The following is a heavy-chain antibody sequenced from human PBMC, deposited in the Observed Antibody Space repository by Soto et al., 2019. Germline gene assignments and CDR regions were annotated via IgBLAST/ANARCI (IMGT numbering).Heavy chain of an antibody. CDR3: ARGAVRGHFYYYPAMHV. CDR1: GYTFTSYD. V-gene: IGHV1-8*01. Sequence: ASVKVSCKASGYTFTSYDINWVRQATGQGLEWMGWMNPNSGNTGYAQKFQGRVTMTRNTSISTAYMELSSLRSEEPAVYYCARGAVRGHFYYYPAMHVCGQGTTVTVS. J-gene: IGHJ6*02. CDR2: MNPNSGNT. D-gene: IGHD3-10*01.